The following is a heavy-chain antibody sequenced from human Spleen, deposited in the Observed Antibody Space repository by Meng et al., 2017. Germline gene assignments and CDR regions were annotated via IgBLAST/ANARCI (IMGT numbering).Heavy chain of an antibody. CDR2: INHSGST. Sequence: PRPQGVAGRVKRPESLSLACVVAGGSCGDYYWSWIRQPQGRGLELIGEINHSGSTSYNPSLGSRATISEETPQNNLSLKLSSVTAADSAVYYCARGPTTMAHDFDYWGQGTLVTVSS. D-gene: IGHD4-11*01. CDR3: ARGPTTMAHDFDY. J-gene: IGHJ4*02. CDR1: GGSCGDYY. V-gene: IGHV4-34*01.